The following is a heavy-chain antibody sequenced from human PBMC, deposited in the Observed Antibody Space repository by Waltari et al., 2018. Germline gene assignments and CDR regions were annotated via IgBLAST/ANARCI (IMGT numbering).Heavy chain of an antibody. Sequence: EVQLVESGGVVVQPGGSLRLSCAASGFTFDDNTMHGVRQAPGKGLEWVSLISWDGGSTYYADSVKGRFTISRDNSKNSLYLQMNSLRTEDTALYYCTKDSGGTYNWFDPWGQGTLVTVSS. V-gene: IGHV3-43*01. J-gene: IGHJ5*02. CDR2: ISWDGGST. D-gene: IGHD1-1*01. CDR3: TKDSGGTYNWFDP. CDR1: GFTFDDNT.